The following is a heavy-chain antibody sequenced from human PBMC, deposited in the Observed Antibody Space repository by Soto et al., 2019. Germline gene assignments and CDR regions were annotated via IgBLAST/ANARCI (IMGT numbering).Heavy chain of an antibody. J-gene: IGHJ6*02. V-gene: IGHV3-11*01. CDR3: ARSREAAAGTGYYYGMDV. CDR1: GFTFSDYY. Sequence: GGSLRLSCAASGFTFSDYYMSWIRQAPGKGLEWVSYISSSGSTIYYADSVKGRFTISRDNAKNSLYLQMNSLRAEDTAVYYCARSREAAAGTGYYYGMDVWGQGTTVTVSS. D-gene: IGHD6-13*01. CDR2: ISSSGSTI.